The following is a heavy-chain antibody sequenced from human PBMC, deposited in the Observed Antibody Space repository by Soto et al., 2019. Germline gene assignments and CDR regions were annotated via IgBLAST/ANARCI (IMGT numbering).Heavy chain of an antibody. Sequence: QVQLQESGPGLVKPSGTLSLTCAVSGGSISTSNWWSWVRQPPGKGLEWIGEIYHSGSINYNPSLKSRVTISVDKSKNHFSLRLSSVTAADTAVYYCARYPTYCSSTSCYGGWFDPWGQGTLVTVSS. CDR3: ARYPTYCSSTSCYGGWFDP. V-gene: IGHV4-4*02. CDR1: GGSISTSNW. CDR2: IYHSGSI. J-gene: IGHJ5*02. D-gene: IGHD2-2*01.